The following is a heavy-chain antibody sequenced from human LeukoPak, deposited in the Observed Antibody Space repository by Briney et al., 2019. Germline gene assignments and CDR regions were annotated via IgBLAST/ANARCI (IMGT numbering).Heavy chain of an antibody. CDR1: GFTFSSYS. D-gene: IGHD2-2*02. J-gene: IGHJ4*02. Sequence: GRSLRLSXAASGFTFSSYSMNWVSQTPGRGLEWLSSISSSSCYIYYADSVKGRFTISRDNAKNSLYLQMNSLRAEDTAVYYCARAQGYCSSTSCYTGDDYWGQGTLVTVSS. CDR2: ISSSSCYI. V-gene: IGHV3-21*01. CDR3: ARAQGYCSSTSCYTGDDY.